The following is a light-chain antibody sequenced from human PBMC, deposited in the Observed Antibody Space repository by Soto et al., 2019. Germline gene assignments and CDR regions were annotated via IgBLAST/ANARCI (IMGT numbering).Light chain of an antibody. CDR1: SSDVAAYNY. Sequence: QSALTQPRSVSGSPGQSVTISCTGTSSDVAAYNYVSWYQQHPGKAPKLLICDVSRRPSGVPDRFSGSKSGNTASLTISGLKPEDEADYYCQSSENNVWVFGGGTKLTVL. V-gene: IGLV2-11*01. J-gene: IGLJ3*02. CDR2: DVS. CDR3: QSSENNVWV.